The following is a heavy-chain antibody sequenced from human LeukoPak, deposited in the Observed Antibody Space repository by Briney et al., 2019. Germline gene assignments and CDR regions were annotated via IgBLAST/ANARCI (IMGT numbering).Heavy chain of an antibody. CDR2: IIPIFGTA. V-gene: IGHV1-69*06. CDR1: GGTFSSYA. Sequence: SVKVSCKASGGTFSSYAISWVRQAPGQGLGWMGRIIPIFGTANYAQKFQGRVTITADKSTSTAYMELSSLRSEDTAVYYCAYYYDSSGYYERYYFDYWGQGTLVTVSS. CDR3: AYYYDSSGYYERYYFDY. J-gene: IGHJ4*02. D-gene: IGHD3-22*01.